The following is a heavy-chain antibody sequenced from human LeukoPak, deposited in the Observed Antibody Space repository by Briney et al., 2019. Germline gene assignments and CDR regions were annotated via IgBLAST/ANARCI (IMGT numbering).Heavy chain of an antibody. J-gene: IGHJ3*02. Sequence: ASVKVSCKASGYTFTGYYMHWVRQAPGQGLEWMGWINPNSGGTNYAQKFQGRVTMTRDTSISTAYTELSRLRSDDTAVYYCARVPGGYCSGGSCYTVNAFDIWGQGTMVTVSS. CDR3: ARVPGGYCSGGSCYTVNAFDI. D-gene: IGHD2-15*01. CDR1: GYTFTGYY. CDR2: INPNSGGT. V-gene: IGHV1-2*02.